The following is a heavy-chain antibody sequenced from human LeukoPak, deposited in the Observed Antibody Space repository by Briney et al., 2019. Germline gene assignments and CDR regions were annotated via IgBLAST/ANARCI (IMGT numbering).Heavy chain of an antibody. J-gene: IGHJ5*02. V-gene: IGHV4-34*01. D-gene: IGHD1-26*01. CDR2: INHSGST. CDR1: GFTFSTYG. Sequence: PGGSLRLSCAASGFTFSTYGMHWVRQPPGKGLEWIGEINHSGSTNYNPSLKSRVTISVDTSKNQSSLKLSSVTAADTAVYYCARHYGSYYPRVTRIDWFDPWGQGTLVTVSS. CDR3: ARHYGSYYPRVTRIDWFDP.